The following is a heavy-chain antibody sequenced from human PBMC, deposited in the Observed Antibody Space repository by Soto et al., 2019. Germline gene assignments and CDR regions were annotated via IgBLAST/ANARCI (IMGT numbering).Heavy chain of an antibody. CDR3: ARVQWFGMDWRY. CDR1: GGSFSGYY. V-gene: IGHV4-34*02. Sequence: QVQLQQWGAGLLKPSETLSLTCAVYGGSFSGYYWSWIRQPPWKGLGWIGEINHSGSTIYNPSLESRVTISVDTSKNQFSLKLSSVAAADTAVYYCARVQWFGMDWRYWGQGTLVTVFS. D-gene: IGHD3-10*01. CDR2: INHSGST. J-gene: IGHJ4*02.